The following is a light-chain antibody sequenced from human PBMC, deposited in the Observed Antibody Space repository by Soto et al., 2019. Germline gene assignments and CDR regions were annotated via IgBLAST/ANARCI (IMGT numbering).Light chain of an antibody. CDR3: QQDSSWPLT. V-gene: IGKV3-15*01. J-gene: IGKJ4*01. CDR2: GAS. CDR1: QDIRSH. Sequence: ETVLTQSPGTLSLSPGESFTLSCRASQDIRSHLAWYQQKPGQAPRLLIYGASIRATGVPATFSGSGSGTEFTLSISSLQSEHLGVYYCQQDSSWPLTFGGGTMVDIK.